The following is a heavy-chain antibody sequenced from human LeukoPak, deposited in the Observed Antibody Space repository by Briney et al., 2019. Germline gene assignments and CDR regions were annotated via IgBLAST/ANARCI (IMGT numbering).Heavy chain of an antibody. CDR1: GFTFSDYY. CDR2: ISSSGSTI. D-gene: IGHD5-18*01. V-gene: IGHV3-11*04. J-gene: IGHJ4*02. Sequence: GGSLRLSCAASGFTFSDYYMSWIRQAPGKGLEWVSYISSSGSTIYYADSVKGRFTISRDNAKNSLYLQMNSLRAKDTAVYYCARAQRGYSYGFVGLFDYWGQGTLVTVSS. CDR3: ARAQRGYSYGFVGLFDY.